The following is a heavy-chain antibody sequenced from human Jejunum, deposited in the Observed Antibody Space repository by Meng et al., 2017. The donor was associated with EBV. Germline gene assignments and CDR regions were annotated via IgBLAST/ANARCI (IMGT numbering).Heavy chain of an antibody. Sequence: QVQLRELGPGLVKASETLSLTCTVSGGSISSSSYYWGWIRQPPGKGLEWIGTYYNSGSTYYNPSLKSRVTISVDTSKNQFSLKLISVTAADTAAYYCARQGPSGRTFDYWGQGTLVTVSS. CDR2: YYNSGST. CDR1: GGSISSSSYY. J-gene: IGHJ4*02. CDR3: ARQGPSGRTFDY. V-gene: IGHV4-39*01. D-gene: IGHD1-26*01.